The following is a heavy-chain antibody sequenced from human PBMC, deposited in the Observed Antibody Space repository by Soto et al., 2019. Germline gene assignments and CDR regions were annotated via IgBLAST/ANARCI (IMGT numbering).Heavy chain of an antibody. D-gene: IGHD3-10*01. CDR1: GGAISSYY. J-gene: IGHJ5*02. Sequence: SETLSLTCTVSGGAISSYYWSWIRQPPGKGLEWIGYIYYSGSTNYNPSLKSRVTISVDTSKNQFSLKLSSVTAADTAVYYCARDTYYYGSGSYYNPNWFDPWGQGTLVTVSS. V-gene: IGHV4-59*01. CDR3: ARDTYYYGSGSYYNPNWFDP. CDR2: IYYSGST.